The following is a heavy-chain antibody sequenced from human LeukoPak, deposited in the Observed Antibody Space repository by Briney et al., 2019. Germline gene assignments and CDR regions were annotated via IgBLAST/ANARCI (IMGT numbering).Heavy chain of an antibody. CDR2: MNPNSGNT. Sequence: ASVKVSCKASGYTFTSYDINWVRQATGQGLEWMGWMNPNSGNTGYAQKFQGRVTMTRNTSISTAYMELSSLRSEDTAVYYCARVYYDSPDAFDIWGQGTMVTVSS. D-gene: IGHD3-22*01. J-gene: IGHJ3*02. V-gene: IGHV1-8*01. CDR1: GYTFTSYD. CDR3: ARVYYDSPDAFDI.